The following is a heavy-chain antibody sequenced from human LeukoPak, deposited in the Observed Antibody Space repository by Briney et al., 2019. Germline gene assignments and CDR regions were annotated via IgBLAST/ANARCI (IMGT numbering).Heavy chain of an antibody. CDR1: GGSISSYY. Sequence: PSETLSLTCTVSGGSISSYYWSWIRQPAGKGLEWIGRIDTGGNTNYKPSLKSRVTISVDTSKNQFSLKLSSVTAADTAVYYCARQIRLLWFGVGGAAWGQGTLVTVSS. CDR3: ARQIRLLWFGVGGAA. CDR2: IDTGGNT. J-gene: IGHJ4*02. D-gene: IGHD3-10*01. V-gene: IGHV4-4*07.